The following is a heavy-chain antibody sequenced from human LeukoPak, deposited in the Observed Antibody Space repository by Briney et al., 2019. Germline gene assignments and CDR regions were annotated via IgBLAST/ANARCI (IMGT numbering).Heavy chain of an antibody. V-gene: IGHV1-69*04. Sequence: SVKVSCKASGGTFSSYAISWVRQAPGQGLEWMGRIIPILGIANYAQKFQGGVTITADKSTSTAYMELSSLRSEDTAVYYCARLTGSGYYSIDYWGQGTLVTVSS. D-gene: IGHD3-22*01. J-gene: IGHJ4*02. CDR3: ARLTGSGYYSIDY. CDR2: IIPILGIA. CDR1: GGTFSSYA.